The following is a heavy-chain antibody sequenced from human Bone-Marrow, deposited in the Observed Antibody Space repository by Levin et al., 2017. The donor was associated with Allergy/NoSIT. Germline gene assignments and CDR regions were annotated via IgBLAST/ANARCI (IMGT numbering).Heavy chain of an antibody. V-gene: IGHV3-30*18. CDR3: AKDSGDYYDGSGD. D-gene: IGHD3-22*01. J-gene: IGHJ4*02. CDR1: GFTFSSYG. Sequence: GESLKISCAASGFTFSSYGMNWVRQAPGKGLEWVAVISYDGSNKYYADSVEGRFTISRDNSKNTLYLQMNSLRPEDTAVYYCAKDSGDYYDGSGDWGQGILVTVSS. CDR2: ISYDGSNK.